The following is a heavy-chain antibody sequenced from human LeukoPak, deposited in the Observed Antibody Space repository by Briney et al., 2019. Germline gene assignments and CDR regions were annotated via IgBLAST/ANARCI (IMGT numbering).Heavy chain of an antibody. J-gene: IGHJ4*02. CDR3: ARGRWYYDSRGYYGY. V-gene: IGHV4-34*01. D-gene: IGHD3-22*01. CDR1: GGSFSGYY. Sequence: SETLSLTCAVYGGSFSGYYWSWIRQPPGKGLEWIGEINHSGSTNYNPSLKSRVTISVDTSKNQFSLKLSSVTAADTAVYYCARGRWYYDSRGYYGYWGQGTLVTVSS. CDR2: INHSGST.